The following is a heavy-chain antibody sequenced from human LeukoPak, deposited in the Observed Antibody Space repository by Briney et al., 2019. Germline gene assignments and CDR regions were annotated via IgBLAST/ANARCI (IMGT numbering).Heavy chain of an antibody. CDR1: GFTFSSYA. V-gene: IGHV3-23*01. CDR3: ARPQEGDIVVVPAKGNAFDI. D-gene: IGHD2-2*01. J-gene: IGHJ3*02. CDR2: ISGSGGST. Sequence: GGSLRLSCAASGFTFSSYAMSWVRQAPGKGLEWVSAISGSGGSTYYADSVKGRFTISRDNAKNSLYLHMNSLRAEDTAVYYCARPQEGDIVVVPAKGNAFDIWGQGTMVTVSS.